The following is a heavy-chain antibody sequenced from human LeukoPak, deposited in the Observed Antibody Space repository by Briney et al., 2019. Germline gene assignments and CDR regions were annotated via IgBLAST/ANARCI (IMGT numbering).Heavy chain of an antibody. Sequence: PSETLSLTCTVSGGSISSYYWSWIRQPPGKGLEWIGYIYYSGSTNYNPSLKSRVTISVDTSKNQFSLKLSSVTAADTAVYYCARGRLLVVPAAMASWFDPWGQGTLVTVSS. V-gene: IGHV4-59*08. D-gene: IGHD2-2*01. CDR2: IYYSGST. J-gene: IGHJ5*02. CDR3: ARGRLLVVPAAMASWFDP. CDR1: GGSISSYY.